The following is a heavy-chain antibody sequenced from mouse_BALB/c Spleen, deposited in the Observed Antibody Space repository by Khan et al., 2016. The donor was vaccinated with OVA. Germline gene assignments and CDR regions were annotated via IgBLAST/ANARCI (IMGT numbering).Heavy chain of an antibody. CDR1: GLHIKDTY. V-gene: IGHV14-3*02. Sequence: VQLKQSGAELVKSGATVKLSCPASGLHIKDTYMHWLKQWPEQGLEWTGRIAPPNRHTKYDPKFQRQATIPADTSSHTAYPHPSRPTSEATAVYYSARMARKWGQGTTLTVSS. J-gene: IGHJ2*01. CDR2: IAPPNRHT. CDR3: ARMARK.